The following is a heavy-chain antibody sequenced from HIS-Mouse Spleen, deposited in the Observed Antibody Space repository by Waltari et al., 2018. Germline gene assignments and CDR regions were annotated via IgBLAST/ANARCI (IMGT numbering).Heavy chain of an antibody. V-gene: IGHV2-70*15. Sequence: QVTLRESGPALVKPTQTLTLTCTFPGFSLSTSAMCVSWIRQPPGTALEWLARIDWDDDKYYSTSLKTRLTISKDTSKNQVVLTMTNMDPVDTATYYCARIAEGYTSGWYAFDYWGQGTLVTVSS. J-gene: IGHJ4*02. CDR3: ARIAEGYTSGWYAFDY. CDR1: GFSLSTSAMC. D-gene: IGHD6-19*01. CDR2: IDWDDDK.